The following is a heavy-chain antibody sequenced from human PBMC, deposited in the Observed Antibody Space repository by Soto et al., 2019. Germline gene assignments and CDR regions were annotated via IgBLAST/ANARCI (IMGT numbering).Heavy chain of an antibody. V-gene: IGHV3-30-3*01. J-gene: IGHJ4*02. D-gene: IGHD2-15*01. CDR2: ISYDGSNK. CDR3: SIDDSGSCSNSYLLAY. Sequence: PGGSLRLSCAASGFTFSSYAMHWVRQAPGKGLEWVAVISYDGSNKYYADSVKGRFTISRDNSKNTLYLQMNSLRAEDTAVYYSSIDDSGSCSNSYLLAYRGRGTLVTVSS. CDR1: GFTFSSYA.